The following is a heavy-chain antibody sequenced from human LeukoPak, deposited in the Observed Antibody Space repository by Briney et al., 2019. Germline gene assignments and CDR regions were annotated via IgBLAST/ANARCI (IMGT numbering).Heavy chain of an antibody. CDR2: ISGSGGST. CDR1: GFTFSSYC. D-gene: IGHD3/OR15-3a*01. CDR3: AKSLFFDYYYYYYMDV. V-gene: IGHV3-23*01. Sequence: GGSLSLSCAPSGFTFSSYCMSWVRQAPRKGREWVSAISGSGGSTYYADSVKGRFTISRDNSKNTLYLQMNSLRAEDTAVYYCAKSLFFDYYYYYYMDVWGKGTTVTISS. J-gene: IGHJ6*03.